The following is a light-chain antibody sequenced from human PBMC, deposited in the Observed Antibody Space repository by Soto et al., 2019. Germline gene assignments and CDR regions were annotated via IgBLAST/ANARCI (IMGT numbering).Light chain of an antibody. CDR2: GAS. CDR1: QSVSSSY. CDR3: QQYGSSPTWT. Sequence: EIVMTHSPATLSLSPGERATLSCRASQSVSSSYLAWYQQKPGQAPRLLIYGASSRATGIPDRFSGSGSGTDFTLTISRLEPEDFAVYYCQQYGSSPTWTFGQGTKVEIK. J-gene: IGKJ1*01. V-gene: IGKV3-20*01.